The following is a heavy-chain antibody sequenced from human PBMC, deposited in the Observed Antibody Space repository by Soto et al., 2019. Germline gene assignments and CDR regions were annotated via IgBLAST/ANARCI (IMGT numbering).Heavy chain of an antibody. J-gene: IGHJ4*02. Sequence: EVQLLESGGGLVQPGGSLRLSCAASGFTFGSYAMSWVRQAPGKGLEWVSLISGTGDSSEYANSVKGRFTISRDYSKTTVFLQMNSLRAEDSAVYFCPKDNGNYGLGSFSHWGQGTLVTVSS. CDR3: PKDNGNYGLGSFSH. V-gene: IGHV3-23*01. CDR1: GFTFGSYA. D-gene: IGHD3-10*01. CDR2: ISGTGDSS.